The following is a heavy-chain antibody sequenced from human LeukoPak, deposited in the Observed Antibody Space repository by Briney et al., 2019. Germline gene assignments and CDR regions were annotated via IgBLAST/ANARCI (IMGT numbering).Heavy chain of an antibody. CDR3: VRIVVVITTSAFDI. Sequence: PGRSLRLSCAASGFTFSSYAMHWVRQAPGKGLEWVAVISYDGSNKYYADSVKGRFTNSRDNSKNTLYLQMNSLRAEDTAVYYCVRIVVVITTSAFDIWGQGTMVTVSS. V-gene: IGHV3-30-3*01. CDR1: GFTFSSYA. CDR2: ISYDGSNK. D-gene: IGHD3-22*01. J-gene: IGHJ3*02.